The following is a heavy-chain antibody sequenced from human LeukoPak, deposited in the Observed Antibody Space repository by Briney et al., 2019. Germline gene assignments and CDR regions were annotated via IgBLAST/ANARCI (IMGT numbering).Heavy chain of an antibody. CDR2: INHGGDT. Sequence: PSETLSLTCAVYGGSFSGFYWSWIRQPPGKGLEWIGEINHGGDTNYNPSLKSRVTMSVDTSKNQVSLEVTSVTAADAAVYYCARGPHCSGGSCYSPAFDYWGQGTLVTVSS. D-gene: IGHD2-15*01. CDR3: ARGPHCSGGSCYSPAFDY. CDR1: GGSFSGFY. V-gene: IGHV4-34*01. J-gene: IGHJ4*02.